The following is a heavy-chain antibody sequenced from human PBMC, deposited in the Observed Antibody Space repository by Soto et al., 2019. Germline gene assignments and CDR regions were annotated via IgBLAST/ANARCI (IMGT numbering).Heavy chain of an antibody. CDR1: GFTFSRHG. Sequence: GSLRLSCAASGFTFSRHGMHWVRQPPGKGLEWLAVIWYDGSHIYYADSVEGRFTISRDNSENTLYLQLNSLRVEDTALYYCARDGIDGDHDAFDIWGQGTMVTVSS. V-gene: IGHV3-33*01. J-gene: IGHJ3*02. CDR2: IWYDGSHI. CDR3: ARDGIDGDHDAFDI. D-gene: IGHD4-17*01.